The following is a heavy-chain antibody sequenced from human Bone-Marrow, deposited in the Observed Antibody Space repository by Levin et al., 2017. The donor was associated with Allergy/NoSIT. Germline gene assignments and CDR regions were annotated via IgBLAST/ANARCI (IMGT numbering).Heavy chain of an antibody. CDR2: FYYSGNT. Sequence: PSETLSLTCTVSGDSISSSSYYWGWVRQPPGKGLEWIGSFYYSGNTFYNPSLQSRVTISVDTSKNHFSLQLSSVTAADTAVYYCATNSGSYLRYFDFWGQGTLVTVSS. V-gene: IGHV4-39*02. D-gene: IGHD1-26*01. J-gene: IGHJ4*02. CDR3: ATNSGSYLRYFDF. CDR1: GDSISSSSYY.